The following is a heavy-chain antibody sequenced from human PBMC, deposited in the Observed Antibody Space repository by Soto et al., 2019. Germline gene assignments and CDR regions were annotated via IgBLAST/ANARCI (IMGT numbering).Heavy chain of an antibody. CDR2: IYYSGST. CDR1: GGCISSYY. D-gene: IGHD3-22*01. J-gene: IGHJ5*02. CDR3: ARVNYSYDSSNWFDP. V-gene: IGHV4-59*01. Sequence: PAETLSLTCTVSGGCISSYYWSWIRQPPGKGLEGVGYIYYSGSTNYNPSLKSRVTISVDTSKNQFSLKLSSVTAADTAVYYCARVNYSYDSSNWFDPWRQGTLVTVSS.